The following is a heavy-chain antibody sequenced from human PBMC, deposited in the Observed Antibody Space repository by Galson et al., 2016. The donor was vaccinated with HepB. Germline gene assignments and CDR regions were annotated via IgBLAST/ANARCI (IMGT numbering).Heavy chain of an antibody. J-gene: IGHJ4*02. Sequence: SVTVSCKASGGTFSNYAINWVRQAPGQGLEWMGRIIPSLEIATYAQKFQGRVTITADKSTSTAYMELSSLRSEDTAVYYCPRTYGDNYWGPFDYWGQGTLVTVSS. CDR1: GGTFSNYA. CDR2: IIPSLEIA. V-gene: IGHV1-69*04. D-gene: IGHD5-24*01. CDR3: PRTYGDNYWGPFDY.